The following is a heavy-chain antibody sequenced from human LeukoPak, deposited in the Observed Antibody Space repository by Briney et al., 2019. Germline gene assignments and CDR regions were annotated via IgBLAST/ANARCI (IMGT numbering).Heavy chain of an antibody. CDR1: GFTFSDYS. CDR3: SRGVGATDS. Sequence: GGSLRLSCAASGFTFSDYSMHWVRQTPGKGLEWVTIISYDGYKKYYADSVKGRFTISRDNSKNTLYLQMNSLRAEDTAVYYCSRGVGATDSWGQGTLVTVSS. V-gene: IGHV3-30-3*01. D-gene: IGHD1-26*01. J-gene: IGHJ4*02. CDR2: ISYDGYKK.